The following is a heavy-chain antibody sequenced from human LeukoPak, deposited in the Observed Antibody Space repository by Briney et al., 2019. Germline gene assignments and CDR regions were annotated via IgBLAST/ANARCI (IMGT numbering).Heavy chain of an antibody. V-gene: IGHV3-30*02. D-gene: IGHD5-24*01. CDR2: IRYDGSNK. Sequence: GGSLRLSCAASGFTFSSYGMHWVRQAPGKGLEWVAFIRYDGSNKYYADSVKGRFTISRDNSKNTLYLQMNSLRAEDTAVYYCAKEVADGYKWDYFDYWGQGTLVTVSS. J-gene: IGHJ4*02. CDR1: GFTFSSYG. CDR3: AKEVADGYKWDYFDY.